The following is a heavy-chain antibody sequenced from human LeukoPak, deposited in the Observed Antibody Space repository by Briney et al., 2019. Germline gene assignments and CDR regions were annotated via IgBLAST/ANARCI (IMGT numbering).Heavy chain of an antibody. CDR3: ARGQIVVVPAAIRGNWFDP. J-gene: IGHJ5*02. V-gene: IGHV7-4-1*02. CDR1: GYTFTSYA. Sequence: GASVKVSCKASGYTFTSYAMNWVRQAPGQGLEWMGWINTNTGNPTYAQGFTGRFVFSLDTSVSTAYLQISSLKAEDTAVYYCARGQIVVVPAAIRGNWFDPWGQGTLVTVSS. CDR2: INTNTGNP. D-gene: IGHD2-2*01.